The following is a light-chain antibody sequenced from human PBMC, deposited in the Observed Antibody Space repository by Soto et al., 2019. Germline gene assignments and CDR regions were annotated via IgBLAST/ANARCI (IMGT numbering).Light chain of an antibody. Sequence: EIVLTQSPGTLSLSPGERATLSCRASQSVGSSYLAWYQQKPGQAPRLLIYGASSRATGTPDRFSGSGSGTDFTLTIIRLEPETFTVYYCLQYGSLYTFSQRTKLQIK. CDR1: QSVGSSY. J-gene: IGKJ2*01. CDR2: GAS. CDR3: LQYGSLYT. V-gene: IGKV3-20*01.